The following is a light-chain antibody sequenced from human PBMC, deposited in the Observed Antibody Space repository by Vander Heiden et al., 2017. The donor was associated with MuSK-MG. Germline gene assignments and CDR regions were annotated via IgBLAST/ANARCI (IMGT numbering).Light chain of an antibody. CDR2: DAS. V-gene: IGKV3-11*01. CDR3: QQRKTSPVRIA. Sequence: VLIQSPAILALPLGDRATLTCRASEYVGCALGGYQLKPGQPPRLFVPDASTRASGVSARFSGSGSGTEFTLTISSLEAEDSALYYCQQRKTSPVRIAFGQGTRLEI. J-gene: IGKJ5*01. CDR1: EYVGCA.